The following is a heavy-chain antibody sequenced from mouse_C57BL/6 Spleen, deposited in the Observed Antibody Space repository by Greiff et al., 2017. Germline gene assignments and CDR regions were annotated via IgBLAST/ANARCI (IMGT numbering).Heavy chain of an antibody. Sequence: EVQLQESGPGLVKPSQSLSLTCSVTGYSITSGYYWNWIRQFPGNKLEWMGYISYDGSNNYNPSLKNRISITRDTSKNQFFLKLNSVTTEDTATYYCARGGPFYSNYGYAMDYWGQGTSVTVSS. CDR1: GYSITSGYY. D-gene: IGHD2-5*01. V-gene: IGHV3-6*01. CDR3: ARGGPFYSNYGYAMDY. CDR2: ISYDGSN. J-gene: IGHJ4*01.